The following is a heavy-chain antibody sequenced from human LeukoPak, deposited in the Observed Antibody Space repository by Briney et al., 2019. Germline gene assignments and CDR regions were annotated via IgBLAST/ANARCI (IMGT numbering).Heavy chain of an antibody. CDR3: ARGPYDSTNYYYDY. J-gene: IGHJ4*02. Sequence: GGSLRLSCAASGFTFSNYGMHWVRQAPGKGLEYVSSISSNGGRTYYANSVKGRFTISRGNSKNTLYLQMGSLRDEDMAVYYCARGPYDSTNYYYDYWGQGTLVTVSS. D-gene: IGHD3-22*01. CDR1: GFTFSNYG. V-gene: IGHV3-64*01. CDR2: ISSNGGRT.